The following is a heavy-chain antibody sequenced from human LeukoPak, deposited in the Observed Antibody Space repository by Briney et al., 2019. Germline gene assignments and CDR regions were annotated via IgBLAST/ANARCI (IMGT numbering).Heavy chain of an antibody. CDR2: INPNSGGT. D-gene: IGHD6-13*01. Sequence: GASVKVPCKASGYTFTGYYMHWVRQAPGQGLEWMGWINPNSGGTNYAQKFQGWVTMTRDTSISTAYMELSRLRSDDTAVYYCARAGYSSSWYWIDASYFDYWGQGTLVTVSS. CDR1: GYTFTGYY. CDR3: ARAGYSSSWYWIDASYFDY. V-gene: IGHV1-2*04. J-gene: IGHJ4*02.